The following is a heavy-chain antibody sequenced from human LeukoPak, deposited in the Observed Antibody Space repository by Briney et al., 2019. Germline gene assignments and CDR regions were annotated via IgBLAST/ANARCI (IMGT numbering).Heavy chain of an antibody. CDR3: TRGRYCSSTSCSPNWFDP. CDR2: IKSKTDGGTT. Sequence: GGSLRLSCAASGFTFSNAWMSWVRHAPGPGLEWVGRIKSKTDGGTTDYAAPVKGRFTILRDDSKNTVYLQMNRLKTEDTAVYYCTRGRYCSSTSCSPNWFDPWGQGTLVTVSS. D-gene: IGHD2-2*01. J-gene: IGHJ5*02. CDR1: GFTFSNAW. V-gene: IGHV3-15*01.